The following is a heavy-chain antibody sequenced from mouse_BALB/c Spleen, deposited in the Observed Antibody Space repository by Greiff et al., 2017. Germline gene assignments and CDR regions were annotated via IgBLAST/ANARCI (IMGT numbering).Heavy chain of an antibody. D-gene: IGHD2-4*01. V-gene: IGHV2-5-1*01. J-gene: IGHJ3*01. Sequence: QVQLKESGPSLVQPSQSLSITCTVSGFSLTSYGVHWVRQSPGKGLEWLGVIWRGGSTDYNAAFMSRLSITKDNSKSQVFFKMNSLQADDTAIYYCAKNSGGSTMITTGDWFAYWGQGTLVTVSA. CDR3: AKNSGGSTMITTGDWFAY. CDR2: IWRGGST. CDR1: GFSLTSYG.